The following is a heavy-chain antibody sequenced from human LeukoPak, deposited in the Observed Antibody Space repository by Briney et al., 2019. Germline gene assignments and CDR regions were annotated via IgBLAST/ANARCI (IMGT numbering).Heavy chain of an antibody. CDR1: GGSISITSYY. V-gene: IGHV4-39*01. J-gene: IGHJ3*02. Sequence: SETLSLTCSVSGGSISITSYYWGWIRQPPGKELEWIGRIYYSGTTYYNPSLKSRVTISVDTSKNQYSLNLSSVTAADTAVYYCARRRLVARRSDAFDIWGQGTKVTVSS. CDR2: IYYSGTT. CDR3: ARRRLVARRSDAFDI. D-gene: IGHD2-15*01.